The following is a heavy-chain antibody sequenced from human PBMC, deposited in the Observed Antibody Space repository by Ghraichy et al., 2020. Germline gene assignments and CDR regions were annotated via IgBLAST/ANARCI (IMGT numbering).Heavy chain of an antibody. CDR2: ISVSGDKT. CDR3: AKKVYHNFDY. Sequence: GTLNISCAASGFTFSSYAMTWVRQAPGKGLEWVSAISVSGDKTYYADSVKGRFTISRDNSKNTLYLQMHCLRAEDTAIYYCAKKVYHNFDYWGRGTLVTVSS. J-gene: IGHJ4*02. CDR1: GFTFSSYA. V-gene: IGHV3-23*01. D-gene: IGHD1-14*01.